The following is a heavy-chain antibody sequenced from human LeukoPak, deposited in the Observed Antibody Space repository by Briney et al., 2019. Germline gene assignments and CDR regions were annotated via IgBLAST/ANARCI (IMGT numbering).Heavy chain of an antibody. D-gene: IGHD6-25*01. CDR2: IKQDGSEK. V-gene: IGHV3-7*01. CDR1: GFTFSSYW. Sequence: PGGALTLSCAASGFTFSSYWMSWVRQAPGKGLEGAANIKQDGSEKYYVDRVKGRFPISRDNAKHLLYLEMNSLRAEDTAVYYCARLGGRLGPPGYWGQGTLVTVSS. CDR3: ARLGGRLGPPGY. J-gene: IGHJ4*02.